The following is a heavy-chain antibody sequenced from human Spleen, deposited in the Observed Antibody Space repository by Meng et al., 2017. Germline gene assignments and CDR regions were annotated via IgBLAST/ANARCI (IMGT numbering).Heavy chain of an antibody. D-gene: IGHD3-3*01. CDR2: INHSGST. J-gene: IGHJ6*02. V-gene: IGHV4-34*01. Sequence: SETLSLTCAVYGGSFSGYYWSWIRQPPGKGLEWIGEINHSGSTNYNPSLKSRVTISVDTYKNQFSLKLSSVTAADTAVYYCARGRGATYYDFWSGYYKGHYGMDVWGQGTTVTVSS. CDR1: GGSFSGYY. CDR3: ARGRGATYYDFWSGYYKGHYGMDV.